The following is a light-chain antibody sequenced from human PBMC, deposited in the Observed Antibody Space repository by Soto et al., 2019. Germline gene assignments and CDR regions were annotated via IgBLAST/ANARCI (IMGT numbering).Light chain of an antibody. J-gene: IGKJ1*01. CDR2: GAS. V-gene: IGKV3-20*01. CDR1: QSVSSSY. Sequence: EIVLTQSPGTLSLSPGERATLSCRASQSVSSSYLAWYQQKPGQAPRLLIYGASSRATGIPDRFSGSGSGTDSTLTISRLAPEDFAVYYCQQYVSSPLTFGQGTKVEI. CDR3: QQYVSSPLT.